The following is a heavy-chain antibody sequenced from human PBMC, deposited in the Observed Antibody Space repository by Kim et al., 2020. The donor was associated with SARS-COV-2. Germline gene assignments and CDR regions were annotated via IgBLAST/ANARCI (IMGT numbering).Heavy chain of an antibody. Sequence: GGSLRLSCAASGFTFSSYGMHWVRQAPGKGLEWVAVIWYDGSKKYYADSVKGRFTISRDNSKNTLYLQMNSLRAEDTAVYHCARDGCGGAWNWFDPWGQGTLVTVSS. CDR2: IWYDGSKK. D-gene: IGHD2-21*02. CDR3: ARDGCGGAWNWFDP. J-gene: IGHJ5*02. CDR1: GFTFSSYG. V-gene: IGHV3-33*01.